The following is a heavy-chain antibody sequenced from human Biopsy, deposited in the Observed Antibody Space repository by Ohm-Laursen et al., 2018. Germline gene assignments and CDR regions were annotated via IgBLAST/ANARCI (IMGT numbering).Heavy chain of an antibody. Sequence: ASVKVSCKVSGYTFTSYDITWVRQASGQGPEWIGWLNPVGGNSNFGQKFRGRVTVTSDTSISTAYMELSGLTSDDTATYYCGRAVRNQLLTDPWGQGTLVTVTS. V-gene: IGHV1-8*01. J-gene: IGHJ5*02. CDR1: GYTFTSYD. D-gene: IGHD1-7*01. CDR2: LNPVGGNS. CDR3: GRAVRNQLLTDP.